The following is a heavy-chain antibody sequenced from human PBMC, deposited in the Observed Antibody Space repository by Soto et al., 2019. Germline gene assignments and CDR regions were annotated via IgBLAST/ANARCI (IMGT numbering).Heavy chain of an antibody. CDR2: IQSGGPT. V-gene: IGHV3-66*01. J-gene: IGHJ6*04. CDR1: GFTVSSKY. CDR3: ARDDVLCDAGRCYGVPLDA. Sequence: EVQLVESGGGLVQPGGSLRLSCAASGFTVSSKYMSWVRQAAGKGLERVSLIQSGGPTYYADSVKGRFTISRDTSENTVHLPMASLRAEDTAVYYCARDDVLCDAGRCYGVPLDAWGKGTTVTVSS. D-gene: IGHD2-15*01.